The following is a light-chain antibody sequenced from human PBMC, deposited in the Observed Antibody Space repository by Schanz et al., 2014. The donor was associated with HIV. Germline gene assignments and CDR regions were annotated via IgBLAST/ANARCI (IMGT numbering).Light chain of an antibody. J-gene: IGKJ3*01. CDR1: QSISNTY. CDR2: GAS. CDR3: QQYDNWPPFT. V-gene: IGKV3-15*01. Sequence: ETVLTQSPGSLSLSPGERATLSCRASQSISNTYLAWYQQKPGQAPRLLIYGASTRATGIPARFSGSGSGTEFTLTISSLQSEDFAVYYCQQYDNWPPFTFGPGTRVD.